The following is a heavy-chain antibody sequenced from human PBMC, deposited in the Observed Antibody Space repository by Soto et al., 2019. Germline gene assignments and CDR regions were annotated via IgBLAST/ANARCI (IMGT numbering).Heavy chain of an antibody. CDR2: IYPGDSDA. J-gene: IGHJ6*02. V-gene: IGHV5-51*01. CDR3: ARHWAGTYYYFWSGPPKLYYYSGMDV. Sequence: PGESLKISCKGSGYSFTSYWIGWVRQMPGKGLEWMGIIYPGDSDARYSPSFQGQVTISADKSISTAYLQWSSLKASDTAMYYCARHWAGTYYYFWSGPPKLYYYSGMDVWGQGTTVTVSS. CDR1: GYSFTSYW. D-gene: IGHD3-3*01.